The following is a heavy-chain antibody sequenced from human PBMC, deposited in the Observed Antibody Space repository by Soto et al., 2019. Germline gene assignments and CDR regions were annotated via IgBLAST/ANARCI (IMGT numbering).Heavy chain of an antibody. CDR1: GFTFSTYG. CDR2: ISYDGCNK. CDR3: AKGFSYSVIDY. D-gene: IGHD5-18*01. V-gene: IGHV3-30*18. Sequence: QVQLVESGGGVVQPGRSLRLSCAASGFTFSTYGMHWVRQAPGKGLEWVAVISYDGCNKYYADSVKGRFTISRDNSKNTLYLQMSSLRAEDTAVYYCAKGFSYSVIDYWGQGTLVTVSS. J-gene: IGHJ4*02.